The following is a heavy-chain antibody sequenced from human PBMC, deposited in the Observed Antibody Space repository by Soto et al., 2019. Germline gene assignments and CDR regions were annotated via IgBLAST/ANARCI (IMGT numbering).Heavy chain of an antibody. Sequence: GGSLRLSCAASGFTFSDYYMSWIRQAPGKGLEWVSYISSSGSTIYYADSVKGRFTISRDNAKNSLYLQMNSLRSEETAVYYCARRAYCGGDCYGYYYYGMDVWGQGTTVTVSS. J-gene: IGHJ6*02. CDR1: GFTFSDYY. D-gene: IGHD2-21*02. CDR2: ISSSGSTI. CDR3: ARRAYCGGDCYGYYYYGMDV. V-gene: IGHV3-11*01.